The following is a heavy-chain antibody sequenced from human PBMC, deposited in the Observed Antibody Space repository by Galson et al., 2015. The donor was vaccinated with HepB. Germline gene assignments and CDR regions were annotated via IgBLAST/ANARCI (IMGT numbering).Heavy chain of an antibody. CDR3: TALSSSSSYIFSGY. CDR2: IKSKAAGGTT. CDR1: QFGFTNTW. Sequence: SLRLSCAASQFGFTNTWMSWVRQAPGKGLEWIGLIKSKAAGGTTDYAAPVKGRFSISRDDSENTLYLEMNSLKSEDTAVYYCTALSSSSSYIFSGYWGHGTLVTVSS. D-gene: IGHD6-13*01. V-gene: IGHV3-15*01. J-gene: IGHJ4*01.